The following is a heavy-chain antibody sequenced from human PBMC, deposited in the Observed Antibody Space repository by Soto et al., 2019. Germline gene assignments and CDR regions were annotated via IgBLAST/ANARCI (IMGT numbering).Heavy chain of an antibody. CDR1: GYTFTSYA. Sequence: QVQLVQSGADEKKPGASVKVSCKASGYTFTSYAMHWVLQAPGQRLEWMGWINAGNGHKKYSQKFQGRVTITRDTSANTAYMELSSLRSEDKTVYYCARSIVVVTALDYWGQGTLVTVSS. V-gene: IGHV1-3*05. D-gene: IGHD2-21*02. CDR2: INAGNGHK. J-gene: IGHJ4*02. CDR3: ARSIVVVTALDY.